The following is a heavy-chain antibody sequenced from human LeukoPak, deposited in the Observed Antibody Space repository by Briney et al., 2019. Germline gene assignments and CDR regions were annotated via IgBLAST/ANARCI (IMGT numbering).Heavy chain of an antibody. Sequence: SETLSLTCTVSGGSISSGDCYWSSIRQPPGKGLEWIGYIYYSGSTYYNPSLKSRVTISVDTSKNQFSLKLSSVTAADTAVYYCARVVWYYYGSGNWFDPWGQGTLVTVSS. CDR1: GGSISSGDCY. CDR2: IYYSGST. J-gene: IGHJ5*02. V-gene: IGHV4-30-4*08. CDR3: ARVVWYYYGSGNWFDP. D-gene: IGHD3-10*01.